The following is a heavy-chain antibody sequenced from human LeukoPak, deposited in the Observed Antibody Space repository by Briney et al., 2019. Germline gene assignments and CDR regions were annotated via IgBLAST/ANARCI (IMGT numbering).Heavy chain of an antibody. J-gene: IGHJ6*04. CDR2: ISSSGSTI. CDR1: GFTFSSYE. Sequence: QPGGSLRLSGAASGFTFSSYEMNWVRQAPGKGLEWVSYISSSGSTIYYADSVKGRFTISRDNAKNSLYLQMNSLRAEDTAVYYCAELGITMIGGVWGKGTTVTISS. CDR3: AELGITMIGGV. D-gene: IGHD3-10*02. V-gene: IGHV3-48*03.